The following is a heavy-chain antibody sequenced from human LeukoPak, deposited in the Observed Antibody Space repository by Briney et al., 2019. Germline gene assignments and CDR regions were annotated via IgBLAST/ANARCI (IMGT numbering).Heavy chain of an antibody. Sequence: PGGSLRLSCAASGFTFSSYGMSWVRQAPGKGLEWVSAISGSGGSTYYADSVKGRFTISRDNAKNSLYLQMNSLRAEDTAVYYCPSDPSIAADEGYYGGQGPLVTVSA. V-gene: IGHV3-23*01. CDR3: PSDPSIAADEGYY. J-gene: IGHJ4*02. D-gene: IGHD6-13*01. CDR2: ISGSGGST. CDR1: GFTFSSYG.